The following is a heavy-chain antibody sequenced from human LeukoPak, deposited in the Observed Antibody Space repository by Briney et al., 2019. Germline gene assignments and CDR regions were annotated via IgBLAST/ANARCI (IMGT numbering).Heavy chain of an antibody. CDR2: ISSSGSTI. J-gene: IGHJ6*02. Sequence: GGSLRLSCAASGFTFSNYYMSWIRQPPGKGLEWVAKISSSGSTIYYPDSVKGRFTISRDNAKNSLFLQMYSLRAEDTAAYYCTRDQYCGTDLWGRGTTVTVSS. V-gene: IGHV3-11*01. CDR3: TRDQYCGTDL. D-gene: IGHD2-8*02. CDR1: GFTFSNYY.